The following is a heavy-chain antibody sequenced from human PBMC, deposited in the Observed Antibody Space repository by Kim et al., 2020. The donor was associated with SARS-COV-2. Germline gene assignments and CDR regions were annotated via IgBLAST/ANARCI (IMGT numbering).Heavy chain of an antibody. D-gene: IGHD6-19*01. Sequence: GGSLRLSCAVSGFTFSSYGMHWVRQAPGKGLEWVADISYDGNNKYYGETVKGRFTISRDNSKNTLDLQIHSLRVEDTAVYYCAKEDAVAVAGGFDCWGQGTLVTVS. J-gene: IGHJ4*02. CDR2: ISYDGNNK. V-gene: IGHV3-30*18. CDR1: GFTFSSYG. CDR3: AKEDAVAVAGGFDC.